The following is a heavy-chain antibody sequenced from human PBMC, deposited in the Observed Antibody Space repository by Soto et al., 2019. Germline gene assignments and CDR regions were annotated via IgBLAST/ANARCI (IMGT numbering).Heavy chain of an antibody. Sequence: ASVKVSCKASGYTFTSYDINCVRQATVQGLEWMGWMNPNSGNTGYAQKFQGRVTMTRNTSISTAYMELSSLRSEDTAVYYCARGRVGYDYVWGSYALYSAYFDYWGQGTLVTVSS. CDR1: GYTFTSYD. CDR3: ARGRVGYDYVWGSYALYSAYFDY. J-gene: IGHJ4*02. CDR2: MNPNSGNT. V-gene: IGHV1-8*01. D-gene: IGHD3-16*01.